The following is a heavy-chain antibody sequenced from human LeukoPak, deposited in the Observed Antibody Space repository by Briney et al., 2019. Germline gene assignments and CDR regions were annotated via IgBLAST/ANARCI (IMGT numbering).Heavy chain of an antibody. J-gene: IGHJ4*02. CDR2: IYYSGST. CDR3: ARRHYYGSGSYFDY. V-gene: IGHV4-39*07. CDR1: GGSISSSSYY. D-gene: IGHD3-10*01. Sequence: SETLSLTCTVSGGSISSSSYYWGWIRQPPGKGLEWIGSIYYSGSTYYNPSLKSRVTISVDTSKNQFSLKLSSVTAADTAVYYCARRHYYGSGSYFDYWGQGTLVTVSS.